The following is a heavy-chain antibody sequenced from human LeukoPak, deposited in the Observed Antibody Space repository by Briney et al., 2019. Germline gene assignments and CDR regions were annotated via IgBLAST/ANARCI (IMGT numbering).Heavy chain of an antibody. J-gene: IGHJ4*02. CDR2: IRYGSNK. CDR3: AKDLIPTMIVVGAHDY. D-gene: IGHD3-22*01. V-gene: IGHV3-30*02. Sequence: GGSLRLSCAASGFTFSSYGMHWVRQAPGKGLEWVAFIRYGSNKYYADSVKGRFTISRDNSKNTLYLQMNSLRAEDTAVYYCAKDLIPTMIVVGAHDYWGQGTLVTVSS. CDR1: GFTFSSYG.